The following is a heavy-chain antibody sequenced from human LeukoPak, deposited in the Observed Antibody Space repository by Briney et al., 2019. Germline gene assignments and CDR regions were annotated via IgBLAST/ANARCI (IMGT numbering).Heavy chain of an antibody. D-gene: IGHD3-9*01. Sequence: AGGSLRLSCAASGFTVSSNYMSWVRQAPGKGLEWVSVIYSGGSTYYADSVKGRFTISRDNSKNTPYLQMNSLRAEDTAVYYCARELGYYDILTGYYTNWFDPWGQGTLVTVSS. J-gene: IGHJ5*02. CDR1: GFTVSSNY. V-gene: IGHV3-66*01. CDR2: IYSGGST. CDR3: ARELGYYDILTGYYTNWFDP.